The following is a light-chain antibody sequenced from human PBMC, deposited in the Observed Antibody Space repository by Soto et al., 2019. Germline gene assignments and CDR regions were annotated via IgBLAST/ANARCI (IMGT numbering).Light chain of an antibody. Sequence: EIVLTQSPGTLSLSPGERATLSCRASQSVGSSLAWYQLKLGQAPRLLIYAASDRATGIPGRFSGSGSGTDFTLIISSLEPEDFAVYYCQQYGSSPWTFGQGTKVDIK. CDR2: AAS. V-gene: IGKV3-20*01. CDR1: QSVGSS. CDR3: QQYGSSPWT. J-gene: IGKJ1*01.